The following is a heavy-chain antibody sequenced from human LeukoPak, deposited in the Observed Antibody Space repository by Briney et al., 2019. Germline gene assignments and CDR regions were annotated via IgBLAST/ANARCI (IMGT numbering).Heavy chain of an antibody. V-gene: IGHV3-20*04. CDR1: GFTFGDYG. D-gene: IGHD5-18*01. CDR3: ARSYGSYYCMDV. Sequence: PGGSLRLSCAASGFTFGDYGMTWVRQAPGKGLEWVSGITWNGGSTGYADSVKGRFTISRDNARKSLYLQMNSLRAEDTALYYCARSYGSYYCMDVWGKGTTVTVSS. CDR2: ITWNGGST. J-gene: IGHJ6*03.